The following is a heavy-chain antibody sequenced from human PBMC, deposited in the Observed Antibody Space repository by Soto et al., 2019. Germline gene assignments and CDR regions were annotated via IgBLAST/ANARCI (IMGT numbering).Heavy chain of an antibody. D-gene: IGHD6-19*01. V-gene: IGHV3-30-3*01. CDR2: ISYDGSNK. J-gene: IGHJ4*02. CDR1: GFTFSSYA. CDR3: ARDPSSGWSPRGSFDY. Sequence: GSLRLSCAASGFTFSSYAMHWVRQAPGKGLEWVAVISYDGSNKYYADSVKGRFTISRDNSKNTLYLQMNSLRAEDTAVYYCARDPSSGWSPRGSFDYWGQGTLVTVSS.